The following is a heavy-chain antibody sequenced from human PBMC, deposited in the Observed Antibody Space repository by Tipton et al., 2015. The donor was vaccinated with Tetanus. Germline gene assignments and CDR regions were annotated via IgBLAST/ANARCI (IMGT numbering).Heavy chain of an antibody. J-gene: IGHJ4*02. V-gene: IGHV3-30*18. D-gene: IGHD2-15*01. CDR3: AKEFQRARIRFFDS. Sequence: SLRLSCAASGFSFSTYGIHWVRQAPGKGLEWVALISYDGINKYYADSVKGRITVSRDNSKNTLYLQVNSLRVEDTAVYYCAKEFQRARIRFFDSWGQGTQVTASS. CDR1: GFSFSTYG. CDR2: ISYDGINK.